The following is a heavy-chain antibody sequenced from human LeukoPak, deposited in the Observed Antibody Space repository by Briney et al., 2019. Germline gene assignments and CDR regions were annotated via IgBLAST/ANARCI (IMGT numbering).Heavy chain of an antibody. CDR2: INPSGGST. Sequence: GASVKVSCKASGYTFTSYYMHWVRQAPGQGLEWMGIINPSGGSTSYAQKFQGRVTMTRDTSTSTVYMELGSLRSEDTAVYYCAVDPIAVAATDAFDIWGQGTMVTVSS. CDR3: AVDPIAVAATDAFDI. V-gene: IGHV1-46*01. D-gene: IGHD6-19*01. J-gene: IGHJ3*02. CDR1: GYTFTSYY.